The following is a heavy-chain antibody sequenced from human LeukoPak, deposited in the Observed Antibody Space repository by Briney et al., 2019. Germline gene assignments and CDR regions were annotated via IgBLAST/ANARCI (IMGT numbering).Heavy chain of an antibody. Sequence: GGSLRLSCAASGFTFSSYAMSWVRQAPGKGLEWVSAISGSGGSTYYADSVKGRFTISRDNSKNTLYLQMSSLRAEDTAVYYCAKDRGEGTIFGVVTVPDYWGQGTLVTVSS. J-gene: IGHJ4*02. CDR3: AKDRGEGTIFGVVTVPDY. CDR1: GFTFSSYA. V-gene: IGHV3-23*01. D-gene: IGHD3-3*01. CDR2: ISGSGGST.